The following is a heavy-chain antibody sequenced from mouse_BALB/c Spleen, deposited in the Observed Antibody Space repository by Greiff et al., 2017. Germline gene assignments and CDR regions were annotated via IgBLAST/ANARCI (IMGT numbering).Heavy chain of an antibody. CDR1: GYSITSDYA. Sequence: EVKLQESGPGLVKPSQSLSLTCTVTGYSITSDYAWNWIRQFPGNKLEWMGYISYSGSTSYNPSLKSRISITRDTSKNQFFLQLNSVTTEDTATYYCARRGFGNYGTYWGQGTLVTVSA. J-gene: IGHJ3*01. CDR2: ISYSGST. CDR3: ARRGFGNYGTY. V-gene: IGHV3-2*02. D-gene: IGHD2-1*01.